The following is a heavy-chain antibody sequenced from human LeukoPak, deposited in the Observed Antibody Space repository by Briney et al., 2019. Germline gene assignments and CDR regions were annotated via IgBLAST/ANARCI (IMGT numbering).Heavy chain of an antibody. J-gene: IGHJ5*02. CDR2: ISTYNGNT. CDR1: GYTFTSYG. Sequence: ASVKVSCKASGYTFTSYGISWVRQAPGQGLEWMGWISTYNGNTNYARNLQGRVTVTTDTPTTTAYMELRSLRSDDTAVYYCARDRGYCSGTSCRNWFDPWGQGALVTVSS. V-gene: IGHV1-18*01. CDR3: ARDRGYCSGTSCRNWFDP. D-gene: IGHD2-2*01.